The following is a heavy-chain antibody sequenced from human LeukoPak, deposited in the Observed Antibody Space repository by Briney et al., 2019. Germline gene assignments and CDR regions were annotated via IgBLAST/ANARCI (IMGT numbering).Heavy chain of an antibody. CDR3: ARDLRYCSGGSCYSGDYYYYGMDV. Sequence: ASMKVSCKASGYTFTSYGISWVRQAPGQGLEWMGWISAYNGNTNYAQKLQGRVTMTTDTSTSTAYMELRSLRSDDTAVYYCARDLRYCSGGSCYSGDYYYYGMDVWGQGTTVTVSS. V-gene: IGHV1-18*01. D-gene: IGHD2-15*01. CDR1: GYTFTSYG. J-gene: IGHJ6*02. CDR2: ISAYNGNT.